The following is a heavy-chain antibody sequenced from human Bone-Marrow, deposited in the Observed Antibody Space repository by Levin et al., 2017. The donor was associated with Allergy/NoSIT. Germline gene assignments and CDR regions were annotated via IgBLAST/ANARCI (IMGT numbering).Heavy chain of an antibody. J-gene: IGHJ3*02. D-gene: IGHD6-13*01. CDR1: GGSISGYY. CDR3: AKYSSSWLPDFDI. CDR2: IYDSGST. Sequence: SQTLSLTCTVSGGSISGYYWSWIRQPPGKGLEWIGYIYDSGSTKYNPSLKSRVTISVDTSKNQFSLKVSSVTAADTAVYYCAKYSSSWLPDFDIWGQGTMVTVSS. V-gene: IGHV4-59*01.